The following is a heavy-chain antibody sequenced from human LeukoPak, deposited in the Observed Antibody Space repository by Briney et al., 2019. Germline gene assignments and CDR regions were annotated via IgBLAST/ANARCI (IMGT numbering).Heavy chain of an antibody. D-gene: IGHD6-13*01. CDR3: ARGRGAWGAAALLHYGMDV. Sequence: SETLSLTCTVSGGSISSYYWSWIRQPPGKGLEWIGYVYYSGSTNYNPSLKSRVTISVDTSKNQFSLKLSSVTAADTAVYYCARGRGAWGAAALLHYGMDVWGKGTTVTVSS. CDR1: GGSISSYY. J-gene: IGHJ6*04. CDR2: VYYSGST. V-gene: IGHV4-59*01.